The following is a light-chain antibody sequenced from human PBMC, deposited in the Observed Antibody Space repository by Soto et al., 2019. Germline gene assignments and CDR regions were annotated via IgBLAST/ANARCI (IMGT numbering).Light chain of an antibody. Sequence: EIVMTQSPATLSVSPGERATLSCRASQSVSSNLAWYQQKPGQPPRLLIHGASTRATGIPTRFSGSGSGTDFTLTVSSLQSEDFAVYYCQQYNNWPPITFGQGTRLEIK. V-gene: IGKV3D-15*01. CDR3: QQYNNWPPIT. CDR2: GAS. CDR1: QSVSSN. J-gene: IGKJ5*01.